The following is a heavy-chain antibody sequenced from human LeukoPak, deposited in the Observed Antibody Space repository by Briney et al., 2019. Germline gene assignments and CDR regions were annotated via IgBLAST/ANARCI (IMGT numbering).Heavy chain of an antibody. D-gene: IGHD3-10*01. CDR3: TSGADVRGTILLGDSD. V-gene: IGHV3-15*01. J-gene: IGHJ4*02. CDR1: GFTIHNAW. Sequence: GGSDRLSCAASGFTIHNAWMNWVRQAPGKGLEWVGRIKRKTDGATTYYAAPVKSRFTISRDDSNNTLYLQMSSLKTEDTAVYYCTSGADVRGTILLGDSDWGQGTLVIVSS. CDR2: IKRKTDGATT.